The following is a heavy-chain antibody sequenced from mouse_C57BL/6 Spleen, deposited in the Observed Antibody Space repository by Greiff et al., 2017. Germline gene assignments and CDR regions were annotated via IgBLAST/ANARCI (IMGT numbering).Heavy chain of an antibody. V-gene: IGHV14-1*01. CDR3: PYDYDGGFAD. J-gene: IGHJ3*01. D-gene: IGHD2-4*01. CDR2: IDPEDGDT. CDR1: GFNIQDYY. Sequence: VQLQQSGAELVRPGASVKLSCTASGFNIQDYYMHWVKQRPEQGLEWIGRIDPEDGDTEYAPKFQGKATMTADTSSNTAYLQLSSLTSEDTAVYYCPYDYDGGFADWGQGTLVTVSA.